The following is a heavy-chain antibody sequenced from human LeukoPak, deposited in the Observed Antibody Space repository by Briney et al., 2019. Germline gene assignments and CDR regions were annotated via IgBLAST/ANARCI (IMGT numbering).Heavy chain of an antibody. V-gene: IGHV3-21*01. D-gene: IGHD4-17*01. CDR3: ARGDYGDYGGHAFDI. CDR1: GFTFSSYE. J-gene: IGHJ3*02. CDR2: ISSSSSYI. Sequence: GGSLRLSCAASGFTFSSYEMNWVRQAPGKGLEWVSSISSSSSYIYYADSVKGRFTISRDNAKNSLYLQMNSLRAEDTAVYYCARGDYGDYGGHAFDIWGQGTMVTVSS.